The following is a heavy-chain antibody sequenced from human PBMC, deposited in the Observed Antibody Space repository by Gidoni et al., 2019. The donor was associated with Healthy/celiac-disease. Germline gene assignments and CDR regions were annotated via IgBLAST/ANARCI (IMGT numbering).Heavy chain of an antibody. D-gene: IGHD3-16*01. CDR3: ARHGAAPFYYFDY. J-gene: IGHJ4*02. V-gene: IGHV4-39*01. Sequence: GWIRQPPGKGLEWIGSIYYSGSTYYNPSLKSRVTISVDTSKNQFSLKLSSVTAADTAVYYCARHGAAPFYYFDYWGQGTLVTVSS. CDR2: IYYSGST.